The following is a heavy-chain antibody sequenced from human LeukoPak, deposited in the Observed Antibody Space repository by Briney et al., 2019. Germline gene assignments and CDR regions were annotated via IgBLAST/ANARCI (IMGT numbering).Heavy chain of an antibody. V-gene: IGHV3-23*01. CDR2: ISGSAGSA. J-gene: IGHJ6*02. D-gene: IGHD2-21*01. Sequence: GGSLRLSCAASGFTFSSYAMSWVRQAPGKGLEWVSSISGSAGSAFFADSVRGRFTISRDNSKNTLYLQMNSLRSEDTAVYYCAADPIAYYYYYGMDVWGQGTTVTVSS. CDR1: GFTFSSYA. CDR3: AADPIAYYYYYGMDV.